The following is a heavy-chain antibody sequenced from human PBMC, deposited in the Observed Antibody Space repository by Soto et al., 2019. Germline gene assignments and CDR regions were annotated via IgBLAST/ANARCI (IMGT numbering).Heavy chain of an antibody. V-gene: IGHV1-2*02. CDR2: INPHSGDT. D-gene: IGHD2-8*01. Sequence: QVQLVQSGAEVKKPGASVKVSCKASGYSFTGHYVHWVRQAPGQGLEWMGWINPHSGDTHYAQKFQGRVTMTRDTSVNTAYLELRWLRSDDTAVYLCARDVYSVEYWGQGTLVTVS. CDR1: GYSFTGHY. J-gene: IGHJ4*02. CDR3: ARDVYSVEY.